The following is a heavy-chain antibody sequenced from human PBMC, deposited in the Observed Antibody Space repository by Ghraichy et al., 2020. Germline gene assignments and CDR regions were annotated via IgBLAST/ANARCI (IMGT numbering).Heavy chain of an antibody. D-gene: IGHD2-15*01. CDR3: ARWVVVAATPSSRVRGAGYYYYMDV. V-gene: IGHV4-59*01. CDR2: IYYTGST. Sequence: SETLSLTCSVSGGSISSYYWSWIRQPPGKGLEWIGYIYYTGSTYYNPSLKSRVTISVDTSKNQFSLKLSSVTAADTAIYYCARWVVVAATPSSRVRGAGYYYYMDVWGKGTTVTVSS. J-gene: IGHJ6*03. CDR1: GGSISSYY.